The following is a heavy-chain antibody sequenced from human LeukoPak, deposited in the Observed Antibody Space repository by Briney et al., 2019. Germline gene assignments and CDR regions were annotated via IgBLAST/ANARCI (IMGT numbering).Heavy chain of an antibody. CDR3: AYDSGNY. CDR1: GLTFSSYA. D-gene: IGHD3-22*01. V-gene: IGHV3-30*01. Sequence: PGGSLRLSCAASGLTFSSYAMHWVRQAPGKGLEWVAVISYDGSNKYYADSVKGRFTISRDNSKNTLYLQMNSLRAEDTAVYYCAYDSGNYWGQGTLVTVSS. CDR2: ISYDGSNK. J-gene: IGHJ4*02.